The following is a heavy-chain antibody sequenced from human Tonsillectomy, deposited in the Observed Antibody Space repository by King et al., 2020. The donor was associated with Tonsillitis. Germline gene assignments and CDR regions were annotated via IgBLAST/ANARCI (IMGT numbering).Heavy chain of an antibody. CDR2: INAYSGNT. CDR1: GYTFNSFG. Sequence: QLVQSGAEVRKPGASVKVSCKASGYTFNSFGISWGRQAPGQGLEWMGWINAYSGNTNYGQKFQGRITMTTGTSTSTAYMELRSLTSDDTAVFYCATPGTDSRGYQYFDYWGQGTLVTVSS. V-gene: IGHV1-18*01. CDR3: ATPGTDSRGYQYFDY. J-gene: IGHJ4*02. D-gene: IGHD3-22*01.